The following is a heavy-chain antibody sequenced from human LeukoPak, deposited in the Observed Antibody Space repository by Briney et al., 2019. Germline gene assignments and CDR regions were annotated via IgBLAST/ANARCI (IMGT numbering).Heavy chain of an antibody. J-gene: IGHJ4*01. CDR3: AKPSGSGVDY. CDR1: GFVFDDYG. Sequence: GGSLRLSCATSGFVFDDYGMNWVRQAPGKGLEWVAFIRYDGSHEYYADSVKGRFTISRDNSKNTLYLQMNSVRSEDTALYYCAKPSGSGVDYWGQGTRVTVSS. V-gene: IGHV3-30*02. CDR2: IRYDGSHE. D-gene: IGHD1-26*01.